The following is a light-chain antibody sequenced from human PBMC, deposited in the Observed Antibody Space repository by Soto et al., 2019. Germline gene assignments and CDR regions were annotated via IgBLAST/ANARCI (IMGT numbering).Light chain of an antibody. CDR3: NSFVAGNNYWV. CDR1: SGSVSTSYY. J-gene: IGLJ3*02. CDR2: STN. Sequence: QTVVTQEPSFSVPPGGTVTLTCGLSSGSVSTSYYPSWYQQTPGQAPRTLIYSTNTRSSGVPDRFSASKSGNTASLTVSGLQAEDEADYYCNSFVAGNNYWVFGGGTKLTVL. V-gene: IGLV8-61*01.